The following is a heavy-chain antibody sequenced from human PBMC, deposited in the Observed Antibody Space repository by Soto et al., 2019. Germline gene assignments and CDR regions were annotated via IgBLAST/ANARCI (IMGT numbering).Heavy chain of an antibody. Sequence: PSETLSLTCAFYGGSFSGYYWSWIRQPPGKGLEWIGEINHSGSTNYNPSLKSRVTISVDTSKKQYSLKLSSVTAADRAVYYCARSPPAAVLALWWFDPWGQGTLVTVSS. CDR3: ARSPPAAVLALWWFDP. CDR2: INHSGST. J-gene: IGHJ5*02. D-gene: IGHD2-21*01. V-gene: IGHV4-34*01. CDR1: GGSFSGYY.